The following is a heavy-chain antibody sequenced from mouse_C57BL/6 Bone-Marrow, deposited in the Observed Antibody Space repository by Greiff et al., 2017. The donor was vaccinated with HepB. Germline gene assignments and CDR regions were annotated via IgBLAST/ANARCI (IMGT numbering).Heavy chain of an antibody. D-gene: IGHD1-1*01. V-gene: IGHV1-9*01. CDR1: GYTFTGYW. CDR2: ILPGSGST. Sequence: QVQLKQSGAELMKPGASVKLSCKATGYTFTGYWIEWVKQRPGHGLEWIGEILPGSGSTNYNEKFKGKATLTAEKSSSTAYMQLSSLTSEDSAVYFCARTITTVYFDYWGQGTTLTVSS. CDR3: ARTITTVYFDY. J-gene: IGHJ2*01.